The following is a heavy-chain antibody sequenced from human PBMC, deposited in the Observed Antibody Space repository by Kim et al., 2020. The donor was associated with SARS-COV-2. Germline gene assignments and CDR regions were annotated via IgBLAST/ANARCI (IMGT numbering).Heavy chain of an antibody. CDR2: TYYRSKWYN. CDR3: ARVEFGQQLIRPLPTYYCCGMDG. Sequence: SQTPSLTCAISGDSVSSNSAAWNWIRQSPSRGLEWLGRTYYRSKWYNDYAVSVKSRITINPDTSKNQFSLQLNSVTPEDTAVYYCARVEFGQQLIRPLPTYYCCGMDGWGQGTTVTVSS. D-gene: IGHD6-13*01. CDR1: GDSVSSNSAA. V-gene: IGHV6-1*01. J-gene: IGHJ6*02.